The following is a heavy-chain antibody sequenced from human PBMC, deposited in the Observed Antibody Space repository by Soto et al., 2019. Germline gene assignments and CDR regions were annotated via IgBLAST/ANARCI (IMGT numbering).Heavy chain of an antibody. CDR2: IYYSGST. V-gene: IGHV4-61*08. D-gene: IGHD6-19*01. Sequence: SETLSLTCTVSGGSISSGDYYWSWIRQPPGKGLEWIGYIYYSGSTNYNPSLKSRVTISVDTSKNQFSLKLSSVTAADTAVYYCARTPFGGAVAFFDYWGQGTLVTVSS. CDR3: ARTPFGGAVAFFDY. J-gene: IGHJ4*02. CDR1: GGSISSGDYY.